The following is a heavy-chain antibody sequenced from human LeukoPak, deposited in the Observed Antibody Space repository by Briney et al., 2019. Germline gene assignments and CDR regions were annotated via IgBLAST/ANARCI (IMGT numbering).Heavy chain of an antibody. CDR2: ISSSGSTI. CDR3: AKDDDWGRYKH. CDR1: GFTFSDYY. J-gene: IGHJ1*01. Sequence: GGSLRLSCAASGFTFSDYYMSRIRQAPGKGLEWVSYISSSGSTIYYADSVKGRFTISRDNAKNSLYLQMNSLRAEDTAVYYCAKDDDWGRYKHWGQGTLVTVSS. D-gene: IGHD3-16*01. V-gene: IGHV3-11*04.